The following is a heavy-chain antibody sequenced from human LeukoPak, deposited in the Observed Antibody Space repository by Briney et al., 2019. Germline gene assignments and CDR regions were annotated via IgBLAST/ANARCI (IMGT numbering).Heavy chain of an antibody. CDR3: AKDFWSWGAPGGIAARPFQFDP. V-gene: IGHV3-30*02. Sequence: GGSLRLSCAASGFTFSSYGMHWVRQAPGKGLEWVAFIRYDGSNKYYADSVKGRFTISRDNSKNTLYLRMNSLRAEDTAVYYCAKDFWSWGAPGGIAARPFQFDPWGQGTLVTVSS. CDR2: IRYDGSNK. CDR1: GFTFSSYG. J-gene: IGHJ5*02. D-gene: IGHD6-6*01.